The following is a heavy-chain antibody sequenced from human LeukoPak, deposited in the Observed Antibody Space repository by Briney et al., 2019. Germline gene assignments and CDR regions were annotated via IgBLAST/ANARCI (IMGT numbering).Heavy chain of an antibody. D-gene: IGHD3-16*01. CDR2: ISWNSGSI. CDR1: GFTFDDYA. Sequence: PGRSLRLSCAASGFTFDDYAMHWVRLAPGKGLEWVSGISWNSGSIGYADSVKGRFTISRDNAKNSLYLQMNSLRAEDTALYYCAKAGEAFDIWGQGTMVTVSS. CDR3: AKAGEAFDI. V-gene: IGHV3-9*01. J-gene: IGHJ3*02.